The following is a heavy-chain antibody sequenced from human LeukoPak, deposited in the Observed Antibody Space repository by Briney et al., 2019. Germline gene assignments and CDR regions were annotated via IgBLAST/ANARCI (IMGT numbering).Heavy chain of an antibody. CDR3: ARQRVNKWNNLWSFDY. CDR2: IYYSGST. V-gene: IGHV4-59*08. CDR1: GGSISSYY. D-gene: IGHD1/OR15-1a*01. J-gene: IGHJ4*02. Sequence: SETLSLTCTVSGGSISSYYWSWIRQPPGKGLEWIGYIYYSGSTNYNPSLKSRVTISLDTSKNQFSLKLSSMSAADTAVYYCARQRVNKWNNLWSFDYWGQGTLVTVSS.